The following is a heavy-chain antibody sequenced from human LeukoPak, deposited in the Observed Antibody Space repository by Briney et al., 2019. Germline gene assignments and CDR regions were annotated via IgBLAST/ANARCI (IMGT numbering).Heavy chain of an antibody. CDR3: AKDSLRGPYSSSWYGYYYYYMDV. CDR2: ISYDGINE. J-gene: IGHJ6*03. V-gene: IGHV3-30-3*01. CDR1: GFTFITYA. Sequence: PGGSLRLSCAASGFTFITYAMHWVRQAPGKGLEWVAIISYDGINEYYADSVKGRFTISRDNSKNTLYLQMNSLRAEDTAVYYCAKDSLRGPYSSSWYGYYYYYMDVWGKGTTVTVSS. D-gene: IGHD6-13*01.